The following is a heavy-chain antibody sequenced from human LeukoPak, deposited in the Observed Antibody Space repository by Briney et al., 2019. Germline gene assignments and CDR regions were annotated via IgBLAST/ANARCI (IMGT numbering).Heavy chain of an antibody. D-gene: IGHD1-26*01. CDR3: AKDVGKWESLHFFDY. J-gene: IGHJ4*02. Sequence: GVSLRLPCLPSVFPHSTNAMSWVRQARGEGLEWLTGISGSGASTYYADSVKGRFTISRDDSRNTLYLQMNSLRGDDTAVYYCAKDVGKWESLHFFDYWGREPWSPSPQ. CDR1: VFPHSTNA. V-gene: IGHV3-23*01. CDR2: ISGSGAST.